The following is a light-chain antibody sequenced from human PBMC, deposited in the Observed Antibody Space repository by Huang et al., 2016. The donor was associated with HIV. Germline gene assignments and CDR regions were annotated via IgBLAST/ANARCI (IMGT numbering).Light chain of an antibody. CDR1: QGISSY. CDR2: AAS. Sequence: DIQMTQSPSSLSASVGDRVTITCRASQGISSYLNLYQQKPGKAPKLRIYAASTLQSVVPSRFNGSGSGTDFTLTISSLQPADSATYYCQETYSIPYTFGQGTKLEIK. CDR3: QETYSIPYT. J-gene: IGKJ2*01. V-gene: IGKV1-39*01.